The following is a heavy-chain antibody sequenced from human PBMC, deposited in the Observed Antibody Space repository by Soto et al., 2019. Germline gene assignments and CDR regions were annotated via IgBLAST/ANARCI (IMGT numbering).Heavy chain of an antibody. Sequence: QVELQESGPGLVKPSGTLSLTCAVFGNSISTTNWWSWVRQSPGKGLEWIGEIYHSGSSNYNPSLKSRVTISLDKSKNQFYLKVTSVTAADTAVYYCARDVGFHYDGSPSGQFDFWGQGTLVIVSP. CDR1: GNSISTTNW. CDR2: IYHSGSS. V-gene: IGHV4-4*02. CDR3: ARDVGFHYDGSPSGQFDF. J-gene: IGHJ4*02. D-gene: IGHD3-22*01.